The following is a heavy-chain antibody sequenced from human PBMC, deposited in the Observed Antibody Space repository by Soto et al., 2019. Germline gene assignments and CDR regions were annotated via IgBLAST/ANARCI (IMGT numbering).Heavy chain of an antibody. V-gene: IGHV4-61*01. CDR2: IYYSGST. CDR3: ARGDIVVVPAASQYYYYGMDV. CDR1: GGSVSSGSYY. D-gene: IGHD2-2*01. J-gene: IGHJ6*02. Sequence: SETLSLTCTVSGGSVSSGSYYWSWIRQPPGKGLEWIGYIYYSGSTNYNPSPKSRVTISVDTSKNQFSLKLSSVTAADTAVYYCARGDIVVVPAASQYYYYGMDVWGQGTTVTVSS.